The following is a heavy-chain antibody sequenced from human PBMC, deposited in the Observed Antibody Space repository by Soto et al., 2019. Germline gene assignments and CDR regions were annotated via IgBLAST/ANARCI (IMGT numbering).Heavy chain of an antibody. D-gene: IGHD4-17*01. Sequence: GGSLRLSCAASGFTFSNAWMSWVRQAPGKGLEWVGRIKGKTDGGTTDYAAPVKGRFTISRDDSKNTLYLQMNSLKTEDTAVYYCTTGPYGDYVGYWGQGTLVTVSS. CDR1: GFTFSNAW. CDR2: IKGKTDGGTT. V-gene: IGHV3-15*01. J-gene: IGHJ4*02. CDR3: TTGPYGDYVGY.